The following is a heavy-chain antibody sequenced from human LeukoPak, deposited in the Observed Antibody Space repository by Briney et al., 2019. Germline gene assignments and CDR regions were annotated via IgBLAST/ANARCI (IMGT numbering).Heavy chain of an antibody. CDR1: GFTFSSYW. Sequence: QPGGSLRLSCAASGFTFSSYWMHWVRQAPGKGLVWVSRISDGGSTTTYADSVKGRFTISRDNAKNTLYLQMNGVRAEDTAVYYCSRSAYYDGSGNYYDYWGQGTLVTVSS. CDR3: SRSAYYDGSGNYYDY. J-gene: IGHJ4*02. D-gene: IGHD3-22*01. CDR2: ISDGGSTT. V-gene: IGHV3-74*01.